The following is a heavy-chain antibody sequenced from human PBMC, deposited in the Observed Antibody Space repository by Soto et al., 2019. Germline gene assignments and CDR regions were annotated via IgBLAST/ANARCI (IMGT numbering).Heavy chain of an antibody. D-gene: IGHD3-3*01. CDR1: GFTFSSYG. J-gene: IGHJ6*02. CDR3: AKFGYDFWSGYGAYGMDV. CDR2: ISYDGSNK. Sequence: GGSLRLSCAASGFTFSSYGMHWVRQAPGKGLEWVAVISYDGSNKYYADSVKGRFTISRDNSKNTLYLQMNSLRAEDTAVYYCAKFGYDFWSGYGAYGMDVWGQGTTVTVS. V-gene: IGHV3-30*18.